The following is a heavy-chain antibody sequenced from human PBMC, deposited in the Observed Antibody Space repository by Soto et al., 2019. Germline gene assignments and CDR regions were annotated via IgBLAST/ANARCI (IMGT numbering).Heavy chain of an antibody. V-gene: IGHV4-39*01. CDR3: ARGTVGATGFDY. J-gene: IGHJ4*02. CDR2: IYYSGST. CDR1: GGSISSSSYY. Sequence: PSETLSLTCTVSGGSISSSSYYWGWIRQPPGKGLEWIGSIYYSGSTYYNPSLKSRVTISVDTSKNQFSLKLSSVTAADTAVYYCARGTVGATGFDYWGQGTLVTVPQ. D-gene: IGHD1-26*01.